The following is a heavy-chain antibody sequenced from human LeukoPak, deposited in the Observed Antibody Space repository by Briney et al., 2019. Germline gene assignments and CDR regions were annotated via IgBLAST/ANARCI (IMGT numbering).Heavy chain of an antibody. Sequence: GGSLRLSCTASGFTFSSYAMTWVRQAPGKGLEWVSTVSGSGGSTYYADSVKGRFTISRDNSKNTLYLQMSSLRAEDTAVYYCAKITMIVVVIRGDVDYWGQGTLVTVSS. CDR3: AKITMIVVVIRGDVDY. CDR2: VSGSGGST. J-gene: IGHJ4*02. CDR1: GFTFSSYA. V-gene: IGHV3-23*01. D-gene: IGHD3-22*01.